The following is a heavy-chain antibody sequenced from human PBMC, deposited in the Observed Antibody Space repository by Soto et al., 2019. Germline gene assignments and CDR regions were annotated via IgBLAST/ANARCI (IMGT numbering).Heavy chain of an antibody. Sequence: GGSLRLSCAASGFTFSSYGMHWVRQAPGKGLEWVAVIWYDGSNKYYADSVKGRFTISRDNSKNTLYLQMNSLRAEDTAVYYCGGFGELLSYFDYWGQGTLVTVSS. J-gene: IGHJ4*02. D-gene: IGHD3-10*01. CDR2: IWYDGSNK. CDR1: GFTFSSYG. V-gene: IGHV3-33*01. CDR3: GGFGELLSYFDY.